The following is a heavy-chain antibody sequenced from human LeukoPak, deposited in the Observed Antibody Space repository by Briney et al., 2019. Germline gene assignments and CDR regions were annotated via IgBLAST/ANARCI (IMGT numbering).Heavy chain of an antibody. CDR3: AKVTTETFHYGDTGIYYFDY. Sequence: PGGSLRLSCAASGFTVSSNYMSWVRQAPGKGLEWVSVIYSGGSTYYADSVKGRFTISRDNSKNTLYLQMNSLRAEDTAVYYCAKVTTETFHYGDTGIYYFDYWGQGTLVTVSS. CDR2: IYSGGST. CDR1: GFTVSSNY. D-gene: IGHD4-17*01. J-gene: IGHJ4*02. V-gene: IGHV3-53*01.